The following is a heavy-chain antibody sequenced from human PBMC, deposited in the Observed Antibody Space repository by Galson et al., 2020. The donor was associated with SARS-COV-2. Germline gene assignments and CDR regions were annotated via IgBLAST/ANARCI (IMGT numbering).Heavy chain of an antibody. CDR2: ISSYSGNT. J-gene: IGHJ4*02. CDR1: GYTFSTYG. D-gene: IGHD3-10*01. Sequence: GESLKISCQASGYTFSTYGITWVRQAPGQGLEWMGWISSYSGNTNYAQKLQGRVTMTTDTSTNTAYMELRSLRSDDTAVYYCARSISMVRGVIITSYYFDYWGQGTLVTVSS. CDR3: ARSISMVRGVIITSYYFDY. V-gene: IGHV1-18*01.